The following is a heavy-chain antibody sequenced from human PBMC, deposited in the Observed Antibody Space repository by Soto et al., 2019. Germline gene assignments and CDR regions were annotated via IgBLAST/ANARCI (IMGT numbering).Heavy chain of an antibody. V-gene: IGHV3-7*01. CDR1: GFTFSNYW. CDR2: IKQDGSEK. J-gene: IGHJ4*02. D-gene: IGHD3-10*01. Sequence: EVQVVESGGGVVQPGGSLRLSCAASGFTFSNYWMSWVRQAPGKGLEWVANIKQDGSEKYYVDSVKGRFTISRDNAKNVLFLQMSSLRAEDTAVYYCARGTAFTYPEYFDYWGQGTLVTVSS. CDR3: ARGTAFTYPEYFDY.